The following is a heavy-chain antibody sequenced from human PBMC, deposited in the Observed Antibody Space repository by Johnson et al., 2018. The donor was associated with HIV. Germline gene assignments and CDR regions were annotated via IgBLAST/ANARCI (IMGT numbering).Heavy chain of an antibody. CDR1: GFNFDDYG. V-gene: IGHV3-20*04. CDR2: INWNGGRT. Sequence: GQLVESGGGLIQPGGSLRLSCAVSGFNFDDYGMSWVRQAPGKGLEWVSGINWNGGRTGYADSVQGRFTISRDNAENSLFLQMNSLKTEDTAVYYCTRSSSWIDAFDIWGQGTMVTVSS. CDR3: TRSSSWIDAFDI. J-gene: IGHJ3*02. D-gene: IGHD6-13*01.